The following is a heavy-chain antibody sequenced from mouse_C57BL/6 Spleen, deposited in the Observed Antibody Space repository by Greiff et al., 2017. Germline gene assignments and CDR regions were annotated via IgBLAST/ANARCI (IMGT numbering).Heavy chain of an antibody. J-gene: IGHJ2*01. D-gene: IGHD1-1*01. V-gene: IGHV3-6*01. CDR1: GYSITSGYY. Sequence: EVKLQESGPGLVKPSPSLSLTCSVTGYSITSGYYWNWIRQFPGNKLEWMGYISYDGSNNYNPSLKNRISITRDTSKNQFFLKLNSVTTEDTATYYCARGGTVVASFDYWGQGTTLTVSS. CDR3: ARGGTVVASFDY. CDR2: ISYDGSN.